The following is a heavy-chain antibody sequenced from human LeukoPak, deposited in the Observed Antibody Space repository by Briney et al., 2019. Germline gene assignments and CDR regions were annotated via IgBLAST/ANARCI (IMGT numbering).Heavy chain of an antibody. J-gene: IGHJ4*02. Sequence: SETLSLTCAVYGGSFSGYYWSWIRQPPGKGLEWIGEITHSGSTNYNPSLKSRVTISVDTSKNQYSLKLSSVTAADTAVYYCARGRIQPDYWGQGTLVTVSS. CDR1: GGSFSGYY. CDR3: ARGRIQPDY. CDR2: ITHSGST. V-gene: IGHV4-34*01. D-gene: IGHD5-18*01.